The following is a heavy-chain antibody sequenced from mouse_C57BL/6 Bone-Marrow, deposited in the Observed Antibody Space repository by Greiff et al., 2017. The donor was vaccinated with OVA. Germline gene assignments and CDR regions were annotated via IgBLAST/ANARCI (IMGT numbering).Heavy chain of an antibody. V-gene: IGHV1-81*01. CDR3: AKVCIDYDVAWFAY. CDR2: IYPRSGNT. CDR1: GYTFTSYG. Sequence: QVQLQQSGAELARPGASVKLSCKASGYTFTSYGISWVKQRNGQGLEWIGEIYPRSGNTYSNEKFKGQATLTADQSSRTAYMELRMQTSSDSAVYICAKVCIDYDVAWFAYWGQGTLVTVSA. D-gene: IGHD2-4*01. J-gene: IGHJ3*01.